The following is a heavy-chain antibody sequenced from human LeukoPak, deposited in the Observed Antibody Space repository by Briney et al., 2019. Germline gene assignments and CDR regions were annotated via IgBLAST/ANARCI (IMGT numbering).Heavy chain of an antibody. CDR3: ARELVTDYYYYMDV. D-gene: IGHD1-20*01. V-gene: IGHV3-20*04. CDR2: INWNGGST. Sequence: QPGGSLRLSCAASGFTFSSYAMSWVRQAPGKGLEWVSGINWNGGSTGYADSVKGRFTISRDNAKNSLYLQMNSLRAEDTALYYCARELVTDYYYYMDVWGKGTTVTVSS. CDR1: GFTFSSYA. J-gene: IGHJ6*03.